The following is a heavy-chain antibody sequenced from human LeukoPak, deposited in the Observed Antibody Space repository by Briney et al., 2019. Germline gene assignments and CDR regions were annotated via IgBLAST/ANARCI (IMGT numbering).Heavy chain of an antibody. CDR3: AKGLFEAYAFDI. V-gene: IGHV3-7*01. CDR1: GFTFSSYS. Sequence: GGSLRLSCAASGFTFSSYSMNWVRQAPGKGLEWVANIKEDGREKYYVDSVKGRFTISRDNSKNTLYLQMNSLRAEDTAVYYCAKGLFEAYAFDIWGQGTMVTVSS. D-gene: IGHD3-3*01. CDR2: IKEDGREK. J-gene: IGHJ3*02.